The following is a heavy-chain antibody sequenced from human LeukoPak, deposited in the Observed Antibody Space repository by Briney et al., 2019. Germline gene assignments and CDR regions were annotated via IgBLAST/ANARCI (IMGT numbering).Heavy chain of an antibody. CDR1: GGTISISSYN. D-gene: IGHD2-15*01. CDR3: ARLGGSGGSCIRVGH. CDR2: IYYSGST. J-gene: IGHJ4*02. Sequence: PSETLSLTCTVSGGTISISSYNWGWIRQPPGKGLEWIGNIYYSGSTYYNPSLKSRLTTSVETSKNQLSLKLSSVTAADTAVYHCARLGGSGGSCIRVGHWGQGTLVTVSS. V-gene: IGHV4-39*01.